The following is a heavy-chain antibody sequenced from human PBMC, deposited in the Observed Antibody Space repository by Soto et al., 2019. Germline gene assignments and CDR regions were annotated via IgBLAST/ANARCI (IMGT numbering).Heavy chain of an antibody. J-gene: IGHJ4*02. D-gene: IGHD2-21*02. CDR1: GDSISTSDHY. V-gene: IGHV4-30-4*01. CDR2: IHSTGST. Sequence: VQLQESGPGMVRPSQTLSLSCSVSGDSISTSDHYWSWIRQAPGKGLEWIGYIHSTGSTSYSPSLKDRVIMSVDMINNQIALNLRSVTAADTALYYCARRADCGSGCYSVYFDSWGQGTLVSVSA. CDR3: ARRADCGSGCYSVYFDS.